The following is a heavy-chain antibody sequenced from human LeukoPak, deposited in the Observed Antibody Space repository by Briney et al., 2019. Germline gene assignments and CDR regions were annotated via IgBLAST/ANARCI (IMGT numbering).Heavy chain of an antibody. CDR1: GFSLSTSRVG. CDR2: IYWNDDK. D-gene: IGHD3-3*01. CDR3: AHRENVVRFLEWSQPTIEYYFDY. V-gene: IGHV2-5*01. Sequence: SGPTLVKPTQTLTLTCTFSGFSLSTSRVGVGWIRQPPGKALEWLALIYWNDDKRYSPSLKSRLTITKDTSKNQLVLTMTNMDPVDTATYYCAHRENVVRFLEWSQPTIEYYFDYWGQGTLVTVSS. J-gene: IGHJ4*02.